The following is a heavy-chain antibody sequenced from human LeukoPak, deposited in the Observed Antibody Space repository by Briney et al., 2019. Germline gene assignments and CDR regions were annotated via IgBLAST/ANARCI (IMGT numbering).Heavy chain of an antibody. CDR2: INPSGGST. CDR1: GYTFTSYY. V-gene: IGHV1-46*01. CDR3: ARAGSIAVAGKGTGDY. J-gene: IGHJ4*02. D-gene: IGHD6-19*01. Sequence: GASVKVSCKASGYTFTSYYMHWVRQAPGQGLEWMGIINPSGGSTSYAQKFQGRVTMTRDTSTSTVYMELSSLSSEDTAVYYCARAGSIAVAGKGTGDYWGQGTLVTVSS.